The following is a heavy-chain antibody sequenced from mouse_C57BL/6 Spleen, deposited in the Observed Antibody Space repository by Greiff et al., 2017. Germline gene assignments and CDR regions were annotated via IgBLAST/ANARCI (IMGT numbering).Heavy chain of an antibody. CDR1: GFTFSSYA. CDR3: ARADDYDGFYAMDY. D-gene: IGHD2-4*01. CDR2: ISDGGSYT. J-gene: IGHJ4*01. Sequence: EVKLVESGGGLVKPGGSLKLSCAASGFTFSSYAMSWVRQTPEKRLEWVATISDGGSYTYYPDNVKGRFTISRDNAKNNLYLQMSHLKSEDTAMYYCARADDYDGFYAMDYWGQGTSVTVSS. V-gene: IGHV5-4*03.